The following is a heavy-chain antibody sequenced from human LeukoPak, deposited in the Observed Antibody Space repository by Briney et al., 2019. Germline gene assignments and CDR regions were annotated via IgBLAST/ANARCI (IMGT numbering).Heavy chain of an antibody. V-gene: IGHV3-23*01. CDR1: GFTFSSYA. J-gene: IGHJ1*01. CDR2: ISGSGGST. Sequence: PGGSLRLSCAASGFTFSSYAMSWVRQTPVKGLEWVSVISGSGGSTYYADSVKGRFTISRVNSKNTLYLQMNSLRAEDTVVYYCAKENYGDSTGGRFQHWGQGTLVTVSS. CDR3: AKENYGDSTGGRFQH. D-gene: IGHD4-17*01.